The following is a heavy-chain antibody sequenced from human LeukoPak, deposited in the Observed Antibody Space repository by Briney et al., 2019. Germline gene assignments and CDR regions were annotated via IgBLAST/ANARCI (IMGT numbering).Heavy chain of an antibody. D-gene: IGHD5-18*01. V-gene: IGHV3-53*01. J-gene: IGHJ4*02. CDR1: GFTVSSNY. CDR2: IYSGGST. Sequence: GGSPRLSCAASGFTVSSNYMSWVRQAPGKGLEWVSVIYSGGSTYYADSVKGRFTISRDNSKNTLYLQMNSLRAEDTAVYYCAKDRGYSYGYGHDYWGQGTLVTVSS. CDR3: AKDRGYSYGYGHDY.